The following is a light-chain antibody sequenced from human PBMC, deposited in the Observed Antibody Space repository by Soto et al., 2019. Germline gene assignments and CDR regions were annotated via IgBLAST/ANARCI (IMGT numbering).Light chain of an antibody. Sequence: EIVMTQSRPSLSVSPGERANVSCRASQSVSSNLAWYQQKRGQAPRLLIYGASTRATGIPARFSGSGSGTEFTLTISSLQSEDFAVYYCQQYNNWPWTFGQGTKVEIK. CDR2: GAS. V-gene: IGKV3-15*01. CDR3: QQYNNWPWT. J-gene: IGKJ1*01. CDR1: QSVSSN.